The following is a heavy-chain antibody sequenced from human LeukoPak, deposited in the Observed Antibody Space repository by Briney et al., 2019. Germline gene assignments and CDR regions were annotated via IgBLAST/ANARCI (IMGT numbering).Heavy chain of an antibody. CDR1: GGSFSGYY. CDR3: ARRWSGYYDSPYYFDY. Sequence: SETLSLTCAVYGGSFSGYYWSWIRQPPGKGLEWIGEINHSGSTNYNPSLKSRVTISVDTSKNQFSPKLSSVTAADTAVYYCARRWSGYYDSPYYFDYWGQGTLVTVSS. J-gene: IGHJ4*02. V-gene: IGHV4-34*01. D-gene: IGHD3-3*01. CDR2: INHSGST.